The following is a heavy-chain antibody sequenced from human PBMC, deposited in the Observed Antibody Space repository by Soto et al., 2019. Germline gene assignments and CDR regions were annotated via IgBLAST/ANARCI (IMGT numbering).Heavy chain of an antibody. V-gene: IGHV3-30*18. CDR1: GFTLSTYG. CDR3: AKEKTSGYNSPFNY. Sequence: QVQLVESGGGVVQPGRSLRLSCAASGFTLSTYGIHWVRQAPGKGLEWVAVISFDGSNKFYADSVKGRFTISRDNSNSTLYLQMNSLRTEDTAVYYCAKEKTSGYNSPFNYWGQGALVTVSS. J-gene: IGHJ4*02. CDR2: ISFDGSNK. D-gene: IGHD3-22*01.